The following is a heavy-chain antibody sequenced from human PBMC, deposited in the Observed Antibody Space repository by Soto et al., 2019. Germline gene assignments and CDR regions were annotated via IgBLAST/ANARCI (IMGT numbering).Heavy chain of an antibody. CDR1: GYTFTSYA. J-gene: IGHJ5*02. V-gene: IGHV7-4-1*01. CDR3: AREGSGYDYWFDP. CDR2: INTNTGNP. Sequence: RASVKVSCKASGYTFTSYAMNWVRQAPGQGLEWMGWINTNTGNPTYAQGFTGRFVFSLDTSVSTAYLQICSLKAEDTAVYYCAREGSGYDYWFDPWGQGTLVTVSS. D-gene: IGHD5-12*01.